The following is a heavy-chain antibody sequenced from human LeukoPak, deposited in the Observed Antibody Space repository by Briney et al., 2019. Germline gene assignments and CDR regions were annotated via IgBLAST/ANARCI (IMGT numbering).Heavy chain of an antibody. CDR1: GFTFSRYA. J-gene: IGHJ6*02. CDR3: TSQRGSYYYSMDV. CDR2: ITNNGRST. D-gene: IGHD1-26*01. V-gene: IGHV3-64D*06. Sequence: GGSLRLSCSASGFTFSRYAMHWVRQPPGKGLEYVSAITNNGRSTYYADSVKGRFTISRDNSKNTLYLQMSSLRAEDTAVYYCTSQRGSYYYSMDVWGQGTTVTVSS.